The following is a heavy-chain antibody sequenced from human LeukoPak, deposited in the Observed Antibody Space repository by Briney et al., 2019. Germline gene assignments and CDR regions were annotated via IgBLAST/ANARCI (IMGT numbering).Heavy chain of an antibody. CDR3: ARSTVTAAPLFY. V-gene: IGHV4-59*01. D-gene: IGHD4-17*01. CDR2: IYYSGST. J-gene: IGHJ4*02. CDR1: GGSISGYH. Sequence: SETLSLTCTVSGGSISGYHWSWIRQPPGKGLEGIGNIYYSGSTDYNPSLKSRVTISVDTSKNQFSLKLSSVTAADTAVYYCARSTVTAAPLFYWGQGTLVTVSS.